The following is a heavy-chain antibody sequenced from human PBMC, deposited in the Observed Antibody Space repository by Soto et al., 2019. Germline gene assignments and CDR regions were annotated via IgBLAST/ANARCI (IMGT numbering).Heavy chain of an antibody. V-gene: IGHV4-59*01. D-gene: IGHD5-12*01. J-gene: IGHJ2*01. CDR3: ARGGGRDGYKGYWYFDL. Sequence: QVQLQESGPGLVKPSETLSLTCTVSGGSISSYYWSWIRQPPGKGLEWIGYIYYSGSTNYNPSLKSRVTISVDTSKNLFSLKLSSVTAADTAVYYCARGGGRDGYKGYWYFDLWGRGTLVTVSS. CDR1: GGSISSYY. CDR2: IYYSGST.